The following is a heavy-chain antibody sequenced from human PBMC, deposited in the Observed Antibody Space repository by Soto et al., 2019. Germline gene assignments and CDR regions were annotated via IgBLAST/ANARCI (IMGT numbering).Heavy chain of an antibody. CDR1: GWSFSRYY. CDR3: ATGLYYDSSGYYWIDY. J-gene: IGHJ4*02. D-gene: IGHD3-22*01. CDR2: INHSGST. V-gene: IGHV4-34*01. Sequence: PETLSLTCAVYGWSFSRYYWSRIRPPPGKGPEWIGEINHSGSTNYNPSLRSRVTISVDTSKNQFSLQLNSVTPEDTAVYYCATGLYYDSSGYYWIDYWGQGTLVTVSS.